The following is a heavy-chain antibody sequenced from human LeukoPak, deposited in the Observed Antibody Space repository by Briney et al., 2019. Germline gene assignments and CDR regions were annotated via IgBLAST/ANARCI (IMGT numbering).Heavy chain of an antibody. J-gene: IGHJ4*02. V-gene: IGHV3-7*01. CDR2: IKEDGSEK. Sequence: GGSLRLSCAASGFTFNRDWTAWVRQAPGKGLEWVANIKEDGSEKNYVDSVKGRFTISRDNAENSVYLQMNDLRAEDTGVYYCARDLSSPKARLYGGNSVSPFDYWGQGTLVTVSS. D-gene: IGHD4-23*01. CDR1: GFTFNRDW. CDR3: ARDLSSPKARLYGGNSVSPFDY.